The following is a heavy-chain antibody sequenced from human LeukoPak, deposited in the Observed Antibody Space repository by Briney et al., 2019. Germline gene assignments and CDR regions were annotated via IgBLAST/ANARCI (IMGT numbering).Heavy chain of an antibody. V-gene: IGHV3-21*01. J-gene: IGHJ4*02. CDR2: IISSSSYI. Sequence: GGSLRLSCAASGFTFSSYSMNWVRQAPGEGLEWVSYIISSSSYIYYADSVRGRFTISRDNAKNSLYLQMNSQRDEDTAVYYCARERGSSSWMTFDYWGQRTLVTVSS. CDR3: ARERGSSSWMTFDY. D-gene: IGHD6-13*01. CDR1: GFTFSSYS.